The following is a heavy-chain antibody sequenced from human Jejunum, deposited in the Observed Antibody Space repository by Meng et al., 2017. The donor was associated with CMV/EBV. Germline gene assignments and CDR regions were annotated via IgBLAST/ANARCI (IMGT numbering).Heavy chain of an antibody. V-gene: IGHV1-18*01. J-gene: IGHJ4*02. CDR3: ARPAVLNGYYVFYCDH. Sequence: QVQLVQSGAEVHTAGASVKVSFKASCYVFTNYGISWVRQAPGQGLEWLGWISTYNGNTNYVQNLQGRVTMTTDTSTSTAYMELRRLRSDDTAVYYCARPAVLNGYYVFYCDHWGQGTLVTVSS. D-gene: IGHD3-9*01. CDR2: ISTYNGNT. CDR1: CYVFTNYG.